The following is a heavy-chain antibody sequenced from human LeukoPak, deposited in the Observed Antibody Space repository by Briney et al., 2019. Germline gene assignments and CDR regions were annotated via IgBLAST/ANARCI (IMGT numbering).Heavy chain of an antibody. J-gene: IGHJ4*02. Sequence: PGGSLRLSCAASGFTFSSYSMNWVRQAPGKGLEWVSSISSSSSYIYYADSVKGRFTISRDNANNSLYLQMNSLRAEDTAVYYCASSISDYDFWSGYSSYWGQGTLVTVSS. CDR3: ASSISDYDFWSGYSSY. CDR1: GFTFSSYS. D-gene: IGHD3-3*01. V-gene: IGHV3-21*01. CDR2: ISSSSSYI.